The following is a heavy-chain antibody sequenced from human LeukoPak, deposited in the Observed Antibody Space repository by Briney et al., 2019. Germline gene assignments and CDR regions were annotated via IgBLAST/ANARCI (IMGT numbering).Heavy chain of an antibody. CDR2: IYYTGNT. CDR3: ARSQNYYGSGDY. D-gene: IGHD3-10*01. CDR1: GDSVSNGNYY. J-gene: IGHJ4*02. Sequence: SETLSLTCTVSGDSVSNGNYYWSWLRQPPGKALEWIGYIYYTGNTYYNPSLEGRVTISVDTSENHFSVKLSSVTAADTAVYYCARSQNYYGSGDYWSQGTLVTVSS. V-gene: IGHV4-61*03.